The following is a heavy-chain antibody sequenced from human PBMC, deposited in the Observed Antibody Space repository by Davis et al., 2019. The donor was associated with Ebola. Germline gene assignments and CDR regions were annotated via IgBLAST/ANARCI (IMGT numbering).Heavy chain of an antibody. J-gene: IGHJ6*02. D-gene: IGHD6-13*01. Sequence: ASVKVSCKASGGTFSSYAISWVRQAPGQGLEWMGWINPNSGGTNYAQKFQGWVTMTRDTSISTAYMELSRLRSDDTAVYYCARTVGGAAAGRYYYYGMDVWGQGTTVTVSS. CDR2: INPNSGGT. V-gene: IGHV1-2*04. CDR1: GGTFSSYA. CDR3: ARTVGGAAAGRYYYYGMDV.